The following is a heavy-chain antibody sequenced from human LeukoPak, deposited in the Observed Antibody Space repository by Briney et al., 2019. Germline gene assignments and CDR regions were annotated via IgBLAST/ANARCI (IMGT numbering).Heavy chain of an antibody. CDR1: GFTFSNYW. Sequence: GGSLRLSCTASGFTFSNYWMSWVRQAPGKGLEWVANIKQDGSEKYYVDSVKGRFTISRDNAKNSLYLQMNSLRAEDTAVYYCAREPPYYYYGMDVWGQGTTVTVSS. V-gene: IGHV3-7*03. CDR3: AREPPYYYYGMDV. CDR2: IKQDGSEK. J-gene: IGHJ6*02.